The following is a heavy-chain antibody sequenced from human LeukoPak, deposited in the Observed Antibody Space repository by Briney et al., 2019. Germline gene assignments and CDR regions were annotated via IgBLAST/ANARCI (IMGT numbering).Heavy chain of an antibody. V-gene: IGHV3-23*01. CDR3: AKNRGDITSSRVGCDY. D-gene: IGHD2-15*01. J-gene: IGHJ4*02. CDR2: ISGSGGST. CDR1: GFTFSNYA. Sequence: PGGSPRLSCAASGFTFSNYAMTWVRQVPGKGLEWVSIISGSGGSTYYADSVKGRFTISRDNPKNTLYLQMNTLRAEDTAVYYCAKNRGDITSSRVGCDYWGQGALVTVSS.